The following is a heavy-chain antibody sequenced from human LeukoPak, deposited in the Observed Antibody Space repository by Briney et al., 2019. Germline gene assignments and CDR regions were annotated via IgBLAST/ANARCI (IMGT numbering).Heavy chain of an antibody. CDR2: INPNSGGT. CDR3: ARGPRGTVTTPGYYYYGMDV. Sequence: GASVKVSCKASGYTFTGYYMHWVRQAPGQGLEWMGWINPNSGGTNYAQKFQGRVTMTRDTSISTAYMELSRLRSDDTAVYYCARGPRGTVTTPGYYYYGMDVWGKGTTVTVSS. J-gene: IGHJ6*04. CDR1: GYTFTGYY. V-gene: IGHV1-2*02. D-gene: IGHD4-17*01.